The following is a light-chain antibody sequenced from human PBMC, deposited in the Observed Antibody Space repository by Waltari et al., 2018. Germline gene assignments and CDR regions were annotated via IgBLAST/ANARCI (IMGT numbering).Light chain of an antibody. CDR1: NIGKKN. J-gene: IGLJ3*02. CDR2: RDS. V-gene: IGLV3-9*01. CDR3: QVWDSSWV. Sequence: SYELTQPPSVSVALGPTATIPCGGNNIGKKNVHWYQQKAGQAPVLVIYRDSNRPSGIPERFSGSNSRNAATLTISRVQADDAADYYCQVWDSSWVFGGGSKLTVL.